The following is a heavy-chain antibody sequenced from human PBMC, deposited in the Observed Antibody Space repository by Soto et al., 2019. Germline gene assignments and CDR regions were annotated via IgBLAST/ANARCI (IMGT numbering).Heavy chain of an antibody. CDR2: TYRDGRA. J-gene: IGHJ6*02. D-gene: IGHD4-4*01. V-gene: IGHV4-4*02. Sequence: SETLSLTCAVSGGSISSDNWWRWVRQPPGKGLEWIGETYRDGRANYDPSFKSRATISLDKSKNQISLKVSSMTAADMAVYYCARVSGVDYNGYGLDVWGQGTTVTVSS. CDR3: ARVSGVDYNGYGLDV. CDR1: GGSISSDNW.